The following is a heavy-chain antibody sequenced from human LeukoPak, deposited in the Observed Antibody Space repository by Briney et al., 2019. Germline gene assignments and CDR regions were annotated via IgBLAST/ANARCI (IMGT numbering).Heavy chain of an antibody. V-gene: IGHV3-21*01. CDR3: SRGGYSHAFDV. Sequence: GGSLRLSCAASGFTFSSYSMNWVRQAPGKGLEWVSSISSRNSYIYYADSVRGRFTISRDNVKNTLYLQMDSLRAEDTAVYYCSRGGYSHAFDVWGPGTMVTVSS. CDR1: GFTFSSYS. CDR2: ISSRNSYI. J-gene: IGHJ3*01. D-gene: IGHD2-15*01.